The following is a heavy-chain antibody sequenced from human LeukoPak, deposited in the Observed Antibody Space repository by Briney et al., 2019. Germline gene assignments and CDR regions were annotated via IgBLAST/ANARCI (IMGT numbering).Heavy chain of an antibody. CDR2: IIPIFGTA. V-gene: IGHV1-69*06. CDR1: GGTFSSYA. J-gene: IGHJ4*02. CDR3: ARGEVGATPFDY. Sequence: GASVKVSCKASGGTFSSYAISWVRQAPGQGLEWMGGIIPIFGTANYAQKFQGRVTITADKSTSTAYMELSSLRSEDTAVYYCARGEVGATPFDYWGQGTLVTVSS. D-gene: IGHD1-26*01.